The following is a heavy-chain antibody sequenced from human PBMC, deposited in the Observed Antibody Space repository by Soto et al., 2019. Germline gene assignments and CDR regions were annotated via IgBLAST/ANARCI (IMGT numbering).Heavy chain of an antibody. CDR3: ARTYYDSSGYFDY. CDR1: GGSVSSGSYY. D-gene: IGHD3-22*01. Sequence: PSETLSLTCTVSGGSVSSGSYYWSWIRQPPGKGLEWIGYIYYSGSTNYNPSLKSRVTISVDTSKNQFSLKLSSVTAADTAVYYCARTYYDSSGYFDYWGQGTLVTVSS. V-gene: IGHV4-61*01. CDR2: IYYSGST. J-gene: IGHJ4*02.